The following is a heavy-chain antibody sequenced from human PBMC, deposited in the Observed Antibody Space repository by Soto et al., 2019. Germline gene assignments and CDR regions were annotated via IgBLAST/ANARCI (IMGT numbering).Heavy chain of an antibody. CDR2: INPIGGTT. J-gene: IGHJ5*02. Sequence: QVQLVQSGAEVKKPGASVKVSCKASGNTFTSYYMHWVRQAPGQGLEWMGIINPIGGTTTYAQKFQGRVTMTRDTSTSTVYMELSSLRSEDTAIYYCARDGQYYGSGKFDPWGHGTLVTVSS. D-gene: IGHD3-10*01. CDR3: ARDGQYYGSGKFDP. CDR1: GNTFTSYY. V-gene: IGHV1-46*01.